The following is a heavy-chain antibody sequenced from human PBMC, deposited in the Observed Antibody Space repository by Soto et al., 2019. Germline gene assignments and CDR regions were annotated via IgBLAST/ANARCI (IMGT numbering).Heavy chain of an antibody. V-gene: IGHV3-48*03. J-gene: IGHJ4*02. Sequence: GGSLRLSCTASGFTFSSYEMTWVRQAPGKGLEWVSYISSSGGTIKYADSVKGRFTVSRDNAESSLYLQMNSLRAEDTAVYYCAGYYYDHTGYYPPLDYWGQGTRVTVSS. CDR2: ISSSGGTI. D-gene: IGHD3-22*01. CDR1: GFTFSSYE. CDR3: AGYYYDHTGYYPPLDY.